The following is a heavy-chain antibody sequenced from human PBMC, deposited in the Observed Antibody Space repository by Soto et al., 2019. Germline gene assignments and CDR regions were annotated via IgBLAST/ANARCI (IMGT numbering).Heavy chain of an antibody. D-gene: IGHD2-15*01. J-gene: IGHJ6*02. Sequence: SQTLSLTCAISGDSVSGNSAAWNWIRQSPSRGLEWLGRTYYRSKWYNDYAVSVKSRITVTPDTSKNQFSLHLNSVTPEDTAVYYCAKTLAPVVVVAATRVGYYGMDVWGQGTTVTVSS. CDR2: TYYRSKWYN. CDR1: GDSVSGNSAA. V-gene: IGHV6-1*01. CDR3: AKTLAPVVVVAATRVGYYGMDV.